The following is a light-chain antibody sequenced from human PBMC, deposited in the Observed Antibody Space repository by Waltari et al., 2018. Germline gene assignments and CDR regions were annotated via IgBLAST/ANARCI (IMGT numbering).Light chain of an antibody. CDR3: QQTYSTPPYT. J-gene: IGKJ2*01. Sequence: DIQMTQSPSSLSASVGDRVTITCRASQSISHYLDWYQQKPGKAPKLLIFVTSNLQSGIPSRFSRSGSGTEFTLTISSLQPADFATYYCQQTYSTPPYTFGQGTKLEIK. V-gene: IGKV1-39*01. CDR1: QSISHY. CDR2: VTS.